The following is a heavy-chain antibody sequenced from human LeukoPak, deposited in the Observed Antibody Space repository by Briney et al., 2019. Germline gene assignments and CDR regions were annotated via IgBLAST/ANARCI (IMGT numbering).Heavy chain of an antibody. CDR1: GFTLSNYG. V-gene: IGHV3-30*05. CDR2: ISYDGSKK. J-gene: IGHJ4*02. Sequence: GSSLRLSCAASGFTLSNYGMHWVRQAPGKGLQWVALISYDGSKKYYEDSVKGRFTISRDNSKSTLYLQMNSLRAEDTAIYYCARDRYGYEGPFDYWGQGTLVTVSS. CDR3: ARDRYGYEGPFDY. D-gene: IGHD5-18*01.